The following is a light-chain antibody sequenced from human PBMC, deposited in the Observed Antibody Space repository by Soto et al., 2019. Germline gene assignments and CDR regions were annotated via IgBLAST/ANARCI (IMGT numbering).Light chain of an antibody. Sequence: QSALTQPASVSGSPGQSITISCTGTSSDIGSYNLVSRYQHHPGKAPKLMIFEVSKRPSGVSNRFSGSKSGNTASLTISGLQAEDEADYYCCSYARSRSLLFGGGTKLTVL. V-gene: IGLV2-23*02. J-gene: IGLJ2*01. CDR1: SSDIGSYNL. CDR2: EVS. CDR3: CSYARSRSLL.